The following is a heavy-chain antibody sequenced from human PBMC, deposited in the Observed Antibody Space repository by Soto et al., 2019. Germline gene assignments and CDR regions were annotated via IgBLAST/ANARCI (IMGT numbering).Heavy chain of an antibody. CDR1: GFTFRSYW. CDR2: INEDESEK. D-gene: IGHD4-4*01. CDR3: ARGDFYSGDL. J-gene: IGHJ5*02. V-gene: IGHV3-7*05. Sequence: EGQLVASGGGLVQPGGSLRLSCVASGFTFRSYWMSWVRQAPGKGLEWVANINEDESEKNYVDSVKGRFTISRDNAKNSRYLQMNSLRAEDTAMYFCARGDFYSGDLWGQGTLVTVSP.